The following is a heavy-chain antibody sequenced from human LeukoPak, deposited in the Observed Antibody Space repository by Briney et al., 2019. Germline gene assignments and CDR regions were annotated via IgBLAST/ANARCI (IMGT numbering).Heavy chain of an antibody. V-gene: IGHV3-9*01. CDR1: GFTLSVYA. Sequence: GGSLRLSCAASGFTLSVYAMYSVRHALGKGLEWVSGISWNSGSIGYADSVKGRFTISRDNAKNSLYLQMNSLRAEDTALYYCAKDTITGWYDTQFDYWGQGTLVTVSS. D-gene: IGHD6-19*01. CDR2: ISWNSGSI. CDR3: AKDTITGWYDTQFDY. J-gene: IGHJ4*02.